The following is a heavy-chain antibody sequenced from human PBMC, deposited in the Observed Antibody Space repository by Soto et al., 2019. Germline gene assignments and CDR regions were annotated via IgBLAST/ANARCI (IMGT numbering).Heavy chain of an antibody. CDR2: INHSGST. Sequence: QVQLQQWGAGLLKPSETLSLTCAVYGGSFSGYYWNWIRQPPGKGLEWIGEINHSGSTNHNPSLKSRVTISLAPSTTQFSLKLSSVTAADTAVYYCARGYASTFDYWGQGTLVTVSS. V-gene: IGHV4-34*01. D-gene: IGHD2-2*01. CDR3: ARGYASTFDY. J-gene: IGHJ4*02. CDR1: GGSFSGYY.